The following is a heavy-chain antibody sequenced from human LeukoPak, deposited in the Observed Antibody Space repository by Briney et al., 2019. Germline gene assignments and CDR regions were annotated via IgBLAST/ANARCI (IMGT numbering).Heavy chain of an antibody. D-gene: IGHD3-16*01. CDR3: ARGGSNSGDFYY. V-gene: IGHV3-74*01. CDR1: GLSFSTYW. CDR2: INGDGSSI. J-gene: IGHJ4*02. Sequence: GGSLRLSCEASGLSFSTYWMHWVRQVPGEGLMWVSRINGDGSSINYADSVKGRFTISRDNAKNTVYLQMNSLRVEDTAVYYCARGGSNSGDFYYWGQGTLVTVSS.